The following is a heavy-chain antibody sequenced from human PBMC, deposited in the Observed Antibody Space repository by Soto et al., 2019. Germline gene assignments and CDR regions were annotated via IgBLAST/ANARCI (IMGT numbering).Heavy chain of an antibody. V-gene: IGHV1-18*01. D-gene: IGHD2-15*01. Sequence: QVQLVQSGAEVKKPGASVKVSCKASGYTFTSYGISWVRQAPGQGLEWMGWISAYNGNTNYAQKLQGRVNMTTDTSTSTAYMELRSLRSDDTAVYYCARGLLYCSGGSCYINWFDPWGQGTLVTVSS. CDR2: ISAYNGNT. CDR3: ARGLLYCSGGSCYINWFDP. J-gene: IGHJ5*02. CDR1: GYTFTSYG.